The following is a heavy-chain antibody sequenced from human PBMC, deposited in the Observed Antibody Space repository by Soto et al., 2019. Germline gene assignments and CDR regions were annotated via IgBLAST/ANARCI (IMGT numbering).Heavy chain of an antibody. V-gene: IGHV3-30-3*01. CDR1: GFTFSSYA. D-gene: IGHD6-6*01. Sequence: QVQLVESGGGVVQPGRSLRLSCAASGFTFSSYAMHWVRQAPGKGLEWVAVISYDGSNKYYADSVKGRFTISRDNSKNTLYLHMNSLRAEDTAVYYCARGVSIAALYYGMDVWGQGTTVTVSS. CDR3: ARGVSIAALYYGMDV. CDR2: ISYDGSNK. J-gene: IGHJ6*02.